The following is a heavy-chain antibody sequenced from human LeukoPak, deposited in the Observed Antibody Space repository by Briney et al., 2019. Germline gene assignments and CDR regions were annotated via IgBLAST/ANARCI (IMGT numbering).Heavy chain of an antibody. J-gene: IGHJ6*03. CDR1: GGSFTGYY. CDR3: ARVGCSSSSCNVSYYYHYYYMDV. D-gene: IGHD2-2*01. CDR2: INHGGST. V-gene: IGHV4-34*01. Sequence: PSETLSLTCAVYGGSFTGYYWTWIRQPPGKGLEWIGEINHGGSTHYNPSLKSRVTISVDTSKNQFSLKVSSVTPADTAVYYCARVGCSSSSCNVSYYYHYYYMDVWGKGTTVTVSS.